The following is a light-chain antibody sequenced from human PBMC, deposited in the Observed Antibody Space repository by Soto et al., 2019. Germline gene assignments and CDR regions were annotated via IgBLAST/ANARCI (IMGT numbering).Light chain of an antibody. CDR1: QGISNE. V-gene: IGKV1-6*01. CDR3: LQDYTYPWT. CDR2: GAS. Sequence: IQLNQSPCSLSASVGARVAITGRASQGISNELGWYQQRPGKAPKVLIYGASNLQSGVPSRFSGSASGTDFTLTISSLQPEDFATYYCLQDYTYPWTFGQGTKVDIK. J-gene: IGKJ1*01.